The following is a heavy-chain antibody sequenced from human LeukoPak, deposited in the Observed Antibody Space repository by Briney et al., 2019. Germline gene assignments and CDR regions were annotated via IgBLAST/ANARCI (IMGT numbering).Heavy chain of an antibody. V-gene: IGHV3-21*01. CDR2: IDTSSSYM. Sequence: GGSLRLSCEASGFTFSSYSMGWVRQAPGKGLEWVSGIDTSSSYMKYADSLEGRFTISRDTAKNSLYLEMNFLRAEDTAVYYCARVGTNFYDSSGCLDYWGQGTLVTVSS. CDR3: ARVGTNFYDSSGCLDY. D-gene: IGHD3-22*01. J-gene: IGHJ4*02. CDR1: GFTFSSYS.